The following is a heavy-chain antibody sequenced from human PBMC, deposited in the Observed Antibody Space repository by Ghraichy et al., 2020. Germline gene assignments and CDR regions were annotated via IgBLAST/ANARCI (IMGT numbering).Heavy chain of an antibody. J-gene: IGHJ3*02. Sequence: GESLNISCAASGFTFSSYAMHWVRQAPGKGLEYVSAISSNGGSTYYANSVKGRFTISRDNSKNTLYLQMGSLRAEDMAVYYCARDILPSSSGYYTLAAFDIWGQGTMVTVSS. V-gene: IGHV3-64*01. CDR2: ISSNGGST. D-gene: IGHD3-22*01. CDR3: ARDILPSSSGYYTLAAFDI. CDR1: GFTFSSYA.